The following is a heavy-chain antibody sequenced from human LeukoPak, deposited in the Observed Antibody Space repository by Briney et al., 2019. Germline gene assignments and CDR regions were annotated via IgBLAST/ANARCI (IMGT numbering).Heavy chain of an antibody. CDR1: GLTFSSYG. D-gene: IGHD3-10*01. Sequence: GGSLRLSCAVSGLTFSSYGMHWVRQAPGKGLEWVANIKQDGSEKYYVDSVKGRFTISRDNAKNSLYLQMNSLRAEDTAVYYSANTWFGELFPAEDYYYYGMDVWGQGTTVTVSS. J-gene: IGHJ6*02. CDR3: ANTWFGELFPAEDYYYYGMDV. V-gene: IGHV3-7*03. CDR2: IKQDGSEK.